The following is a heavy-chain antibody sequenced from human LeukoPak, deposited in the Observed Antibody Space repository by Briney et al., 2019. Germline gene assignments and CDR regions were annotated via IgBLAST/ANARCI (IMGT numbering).Heavy chain of an antibody. Sequence: ASVKVSCKASGYTFTSYDINWVRQATGQGLEWLGWMNPNSGNTGYAQKFQGRVTMTRNTSISTAYMELSSLRSEDTAVYYCARGGSLRRTVTTLGYWGQGTLVTVSS. J-gene: IGHJ4*02. CDR2: MNPNSGNT. V-gene: IGHV1-8*01. CDR3: ARGGSLRRTVTTLGY. D-gene: IGHD4-17*01. CDR1: GYTFTSYD.